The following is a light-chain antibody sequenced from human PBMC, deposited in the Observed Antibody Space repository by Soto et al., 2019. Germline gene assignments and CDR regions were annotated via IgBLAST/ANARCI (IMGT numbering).Light chain of an antibody. Sequence: EIVLTQSPGTLSLSPGERATLSCRASQSVSSSYLAWYQQKPGQAPRLLIYGASSRATGIPDRFSGSGSGTDCTLTISSLVPEDCALYYCQHSGSSLWTFGQGTKVEIK. V-gene: IGKV3-20*01. J-gene: IGKJ1*01. CDR2: GAS. CDR3: QHSGSSLWT. CDR1: QSVSSSY.